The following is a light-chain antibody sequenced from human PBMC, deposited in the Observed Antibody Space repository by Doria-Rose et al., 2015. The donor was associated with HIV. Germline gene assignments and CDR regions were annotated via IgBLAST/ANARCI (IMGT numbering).Light chain of an antibody. CDR1: QSFSSTY. V-gene: IGKV3-20*01. Sequence: TQSPGTLSLSPGERATLSCRASQSFSSTYLSWYQQKPVQAPSLLIYDVSTRATGIPDSFIASGCGTDFTLTINRLEPEDFALYYCHQYGPSWTFGQGTTVEI. CDR3: HQYGPSWT. J-gene: IGKJ1*01. CDR2: DVS.